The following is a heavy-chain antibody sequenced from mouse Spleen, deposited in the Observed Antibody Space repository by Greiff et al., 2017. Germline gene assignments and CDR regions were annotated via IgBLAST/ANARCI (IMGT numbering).Heavy chain of an antibody. CDR3: ARRDSMDY. CDR1: GFNIKDYY. Sequence: EVQLQQSGAELVKPGASVKLSCTASGFNIKDYYVHWMKQRTEQGLEWIGRIDPEDGGTKYAPKFQGKAIITADTSSNTAYLQLSSLTSEDTAVYFCARRDSMDYWGQGTSVTVSS. V-gene: IGHV14-2*01. CDR2: IDPEDGGT. J-gene: IGHJ4*01.